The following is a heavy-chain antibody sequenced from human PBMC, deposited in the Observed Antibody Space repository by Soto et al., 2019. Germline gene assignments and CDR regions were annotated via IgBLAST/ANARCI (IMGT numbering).Heavy chain of an antibody. J-gene: IGHJ4*02. CDR3: ARVYCSGGSCYPVYY. CDR1: GYTFTSYY. D-gene: IGHD2-15*01. Sequence: QVQLVQSGAEVKKPGASVKVSCKASGYTFTSYYMHWVRQAPGQGLEWMGIINPSGGSTSYAQKFQGRGTMTRDTSTSTVYMELSSLRSEHTAVYYCARVYCSGGSCYPVYYWGQGTLVTVSS. CDR2: INPSGGST. V-gene: IGHV1-46*03.